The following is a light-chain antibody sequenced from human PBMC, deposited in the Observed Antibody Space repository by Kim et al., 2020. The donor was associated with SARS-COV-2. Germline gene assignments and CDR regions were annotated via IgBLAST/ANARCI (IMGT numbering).Light chain of an antibody. CDR1: KLGDKY. CDR2: QDN. CDR3: QAWDSSLYV. J-gene: IGLJ1*01. V-gene: IGLV3-1*01. Sequence: SYELTQPPSVSVSPGQTASITCSGDKLGDKYACWYQQKPGQSPVLVIYQDNKRPSGIPERFSGSNSGNTATLTISGTQAMDGADYYCQAWDSSLYVFGTGTKGTVL.